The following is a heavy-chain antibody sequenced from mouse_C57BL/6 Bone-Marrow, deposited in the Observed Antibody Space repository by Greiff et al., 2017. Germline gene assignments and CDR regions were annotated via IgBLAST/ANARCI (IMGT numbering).Heavy chain of an antibody. CDR2: IDPSDSYT. J-gene: IGHJ2*01. V-gene: IGHV1-69*01. CDR1: GYTFTSYW. D-gene: IGHD2-4*01. Sequence: QVQLQQPGAELVMPGASVKLSCKASGYTFTSYWMHWVKQRPGQGLEWIGEIDPSDSYTNYNQKFKGKSTLTVDKSSSTAYMQLSSLTSEDSAVYYCARDYEYDGGDYFDYWGQGTTLTVSS. CDR3: ARDYEYDGGDYFDY.